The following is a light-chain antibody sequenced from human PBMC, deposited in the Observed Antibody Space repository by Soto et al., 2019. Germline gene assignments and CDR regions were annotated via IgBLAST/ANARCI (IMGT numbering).Light chain of an antibody. CDR2: GAS. J-gene: IGKJ2*01. V-gene: IGKV3-15*01. CDR3: QQYNNWSGT. Sequence: EIVMTQSPATLSVSPGERATLSCRASQSVSSNLAWYQQKPGQAPRLLIYGASTRATGIPARFSGSGSGTEFTLTISSLPSEDFAVYYCQQYNNWSGTFGQGTKLEIK. CDR1: QSVSSN.